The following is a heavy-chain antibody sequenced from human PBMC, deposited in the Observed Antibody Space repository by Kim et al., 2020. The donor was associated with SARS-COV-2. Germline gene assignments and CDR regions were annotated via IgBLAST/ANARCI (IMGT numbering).Heavy chain of an antibody. V-gene: IGHV1-24*01. J-gene: IGHJ6*02. CDR1: GYTLTELS. D-gene: IGHD3-22*01. CDR3: ATDTGSGYYNNYYYYGMDV. CDR2: FDPEDGET. Sequence: ASVKVSCKVSGYTLTELSMHWVRQAPGKGLEWMGGFDPEDGETIYAQKFQGRVTMTEDTSTDTAYMELSSLRSEDTAVYYCATDTGSGYYNNYYYYGMDVWGQGTTVTVSS.